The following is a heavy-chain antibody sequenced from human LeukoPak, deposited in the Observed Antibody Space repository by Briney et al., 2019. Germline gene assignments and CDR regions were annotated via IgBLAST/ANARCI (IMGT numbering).Heavy chain of an antibody. J-gene: IGHJ4*02. CDR1: GFVFSDYY. V-gene: IGHV3-74*01. Sequence: GGSLRLSCSASGFVFSDYYMHWVRQAPGKGLVWVSHINGDGSNVNYADSVKGRFTISRDNAKNTLYLQMSSLRVEDTALYYGGRGKSPAAVDDWGQGTLVTVPS. CDR3: GRGKSPAAVDD. D-gene: IGHD2-2*01. CDR2: INGDGSNV.